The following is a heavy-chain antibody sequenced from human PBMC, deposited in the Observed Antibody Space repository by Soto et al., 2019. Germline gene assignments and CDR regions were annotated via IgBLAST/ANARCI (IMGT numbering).Heavy chain of an antibody. CDR1: GGSFSGYY. CDR2: INHSGST. J-gene: IGHJ5*02. V-gene: IGHV4-34*01. CDR3: ARDYYDSSGQRAGEYNWFDP. D-gene: IGHD3-22*01. Sequence: LSLTCAVYGGSFSGYYWSWIRQPPGKGLEWIGEINHSGSTNYNPSLKSRVTISVDTSKNQFSLKLSSVTAADTAVYYCARDYYDSSGQRAGEYNWFDPWGQGTLVT.